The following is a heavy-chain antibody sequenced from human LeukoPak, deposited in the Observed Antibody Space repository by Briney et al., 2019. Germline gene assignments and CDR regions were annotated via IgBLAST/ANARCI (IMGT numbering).Heavy chain of an antibody. CDR2: INHSGST. J-gene: IGHJ3*02. D-gene: IGHD5-12*01. CDR3: ARECLSGYATPDAFDI. CDR1: GGSFSGYY. Sequence: SETLSLTCAVYGGSFSGYYWSWIRQPPGKGLEWIGEINHSGSTNYNPSLKSRVTISVDTSKNQFSLKLSSVTAADTAVYYCARECLSGYATPDAFDIWGQGTMVTVSS. V-gene: IGHV4-34*01.